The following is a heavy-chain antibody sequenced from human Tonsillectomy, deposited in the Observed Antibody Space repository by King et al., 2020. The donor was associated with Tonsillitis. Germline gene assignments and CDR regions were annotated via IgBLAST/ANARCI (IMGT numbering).Heavy chain of an antibody. V-gene: IGHV3-21*01. J-gene: IGHJ6*02. D-gene: IGHD3-3*01. CDR3: ASFLLGWSGPWEGMDV. CDR1: GFTFSSYS. Sequence: VQLVESGGGLVKPGGSLRLSCAASGFTFSSYSMNWVRQAPGKGLEWVSSISSSSSYIYYADSVKGRFTISRDNAKNSLYLQMNSLRAEDTAVYYCASFLLGWSGPWEGMDVWGQGTTVTVSS. CDR2: ISSSSSYI.